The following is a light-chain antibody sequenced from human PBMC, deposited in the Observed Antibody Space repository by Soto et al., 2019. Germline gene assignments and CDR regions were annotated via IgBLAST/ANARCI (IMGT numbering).Light chain of an antibody. CDR3: QQRADWPPALT. V-gene: IGKV3-11*01. J-gene: IGKJ4*01. Sequence: ELVLTQSPDTLSLSPGDRATLSCRASQGVSNLLAWYQQRPGQAPRLLIYDASKRATGVPARFSGSGSGTDFTLTISSLEPEDFAVYYCQQRADWPPALTFGGGTKVDI. CDR2: DAS. CDR1: QGVSNL.